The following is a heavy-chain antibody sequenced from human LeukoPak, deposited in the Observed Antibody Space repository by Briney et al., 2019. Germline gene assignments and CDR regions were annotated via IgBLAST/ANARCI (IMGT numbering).Heavy chain of an antibody. J-gene: IGHJ5*02. V-gene: IGHV4-30-4*01. D-gene: IGHD3-22*01. CDR1: GGSISSGDYY. Sequence: PSETLSLTCTVSGGSISSGDYYWSWIRQPPGKGLEWIGYTYYSGSTYYNPSLKSRVTISVDTSKNQFSLKLSSVTAADTAVYCCARGWGYYDSSGYYRPDNWFDPWGQGTLVTVSS. CDR2: TYYSGST. CDR3: ARGWGYYDSSGYYRPDNWFDP.